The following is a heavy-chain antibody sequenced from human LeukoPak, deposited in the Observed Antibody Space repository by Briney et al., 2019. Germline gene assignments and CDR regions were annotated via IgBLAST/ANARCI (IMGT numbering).Heavy chain of an antibody. CDR1: GFTFSSYG. CDR2: IRYDGSNK. CDR3: AKDLWSIAARPIDY. Sequence: GGSLRLSCAASGFTFSSYGMHWVRQAPGKGLEWVAFIRYDGSNKYYADSVKGRFTISRDNSKNTLYLQMNSLRAEDTAVYYCAKDLWSIAARPIDYWGQGTLVTVSS. J-gene: IGHJ4*02. V-gene: IGHV3-30*02. D-gene: IGHD6-6*01.